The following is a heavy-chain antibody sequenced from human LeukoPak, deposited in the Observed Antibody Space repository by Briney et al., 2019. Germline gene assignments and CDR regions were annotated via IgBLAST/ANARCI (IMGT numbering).Heavy chain of an antibody. CDR1: GFTFSDYY. J-gene: IGHJ4*02. CDR2: ISSSGSTI. CDR3: ARVPYDSSGLYFDY. Sequence: GGSLRLSCAASGFTFSDYYMSWIRQAPGKGLEWVSYISSSGSTIYYADSVKGRFTISRDNAKNSLYLRMNSLRAEDTAVYYCARVPYDSSGLYFDYWGQGTLVTVSS. D-gene: IGHD3-22*01. V-gene: IGHV3-11*01.